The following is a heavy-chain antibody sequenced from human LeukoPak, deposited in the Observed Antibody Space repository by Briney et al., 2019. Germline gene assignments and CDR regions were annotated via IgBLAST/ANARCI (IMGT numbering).Heavy chain of an antibody. V-gene: IGHV3-7*01. J-gene: IGHJ4*02. CDR1: GFTFSSYW. CDR2: IKQDGSEK. Sequence: GGSLRLSCAASGFTFSSYWMSWVRQAPGKGLEWVANIKQDGSEKYYVDSVKGRFTISRDNAKNSLYLQMNSLRAEDTAVYYCAREANPIDDWYYDILTGCSDYWGQGTLVTVSS. D-gene: IGHD3-9*01. CDR3: AREANPIDDWYYDILTGCSDY.